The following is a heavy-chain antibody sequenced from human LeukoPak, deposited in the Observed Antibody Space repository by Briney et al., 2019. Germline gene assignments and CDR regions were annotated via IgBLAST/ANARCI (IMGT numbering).Heavy chain of an antibody. CDR3: ARVGQWLVRRYYFDY. CDR2: IYSGGST. D-gene: IGHD6-19*01. Sequence: ETLSLACAVYGGSFSGYYWSWIRQPPGKGLEWVSVIYSGGSTYYADSVKGRFTISRDNSKNTLYLQMNSLRAEDTAVYYCARVGQWLVRRYYFDYWGQGTLVTVSS. CDR1: GGSFSGYY. V-gene: IGHV3-66*01. J-gene: IGHJ4*02.